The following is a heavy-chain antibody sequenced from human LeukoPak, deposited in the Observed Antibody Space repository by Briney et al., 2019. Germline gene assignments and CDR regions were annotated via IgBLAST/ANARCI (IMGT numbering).Heavy chain of an antibody. V-gene: IGHV4-39*07. CDR3: ARMVRGYQYYYYYYYMDV. D-gene: IGHD3-10*01. Sequence: SETLTLTCTVSGGSISSSSYYWGWIRQPPGKGQAWIGEINHSGSTSYNPSLKSRVTISVDTSKNQFSLKLSSVTVADTAVYYCARMVRGYQYYYYYYYMDVWGKGTTVTVSS. J-gene: IGHJ6*03. CDR1: GGSISSSSYY. CDR2: INHSGST.